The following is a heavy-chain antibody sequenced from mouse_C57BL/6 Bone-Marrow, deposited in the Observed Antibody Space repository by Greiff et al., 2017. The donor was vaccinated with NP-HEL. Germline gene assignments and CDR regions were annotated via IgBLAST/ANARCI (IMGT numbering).Heavy chain of an antibody. Sequence: EVQLQQSGAELVRPGASVKLSCTASGFNIKDDYMHWVKQRPEQGLEWIGWIDPENGDTEYASKFQGKATITADTSSNTAYLQLSSLTSEDTAVYYCTQSFYYGSLDYWGQGTTLTVSS. J-gene: IGHJ2*01. CDR2: IDPENGDT. CDR1: GFNIKDDY. CDR3: TQSFYYGSLDY. D-gene: IGHD1-1*01. V-gene: IGHV14-4*01.